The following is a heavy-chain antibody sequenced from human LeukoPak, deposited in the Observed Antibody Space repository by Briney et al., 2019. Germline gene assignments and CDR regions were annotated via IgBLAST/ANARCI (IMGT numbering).Heavy chain of an antibody. CDR2: IHYSGST. J-gene: IGHJ4*02. Sequence: SETLSLTCTVSGGSVSGYYWSWIRQPPGKGLEWIGYIHYSGSTNYNPSLKSRVTISVDTSKNQFTLKLSSVTAADTAIYYCARGGSKQWLVDDSWGQGTLVTVSS. CDR1: GGSVSGYY. D-gene: IGHD6-19*01. V-gene: IGHV4-59*02. CDR3: ARGGSKQWLVDDS.